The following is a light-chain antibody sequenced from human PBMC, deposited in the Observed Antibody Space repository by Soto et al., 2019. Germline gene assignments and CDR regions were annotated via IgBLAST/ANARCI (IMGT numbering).Light chain of an antibody. Sequence: IVLTQSPGTLSFSPGERATLTCRASQSVSSSYLAWFQQKPGQAPRLLIYGASSRATGIPDRFSGSGSGTDCTLTISRLEPEDFAVYYCQQYGNAPFTFGPGTTVHIK. V-gene: IGKV3-20*01. CDR2: GAS. J-gene: IGKJ3*01. CDR1: QSVSSSY. CDR3: QQYGNAPFT.